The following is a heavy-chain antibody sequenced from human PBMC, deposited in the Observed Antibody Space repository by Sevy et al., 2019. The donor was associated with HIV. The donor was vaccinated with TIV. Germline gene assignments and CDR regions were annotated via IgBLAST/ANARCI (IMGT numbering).Heavy chain of an antibody. CDR2: IKSKTDGGTA. Sequence: GGSLRLSCAASGFTFSTAWMNWVRQAPGKGLEWVGRIKSKTDGGTADYAAPVKCRTTISRDDSKNTLYLQMNSLKTEDTAVYYCTTANVWDGDWYFDSWGQGTLVTVSS. CDR1: GFTFSTAW. V-gene: IGHV3-15*01. D-gene: IGHD2-21*02. J-gene: IGHJ4*02. CDR3: TTANVWDGDWYFDS.